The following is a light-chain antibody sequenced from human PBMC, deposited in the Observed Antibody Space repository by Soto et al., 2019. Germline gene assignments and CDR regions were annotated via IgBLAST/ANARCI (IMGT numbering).Light chain of an antibody. CDR3: QQYGSSPFT. J-gene: IGKJ4*01. Sequence: DMVLTQSPGTLSLSPGERATLSCRASQSVSSSYFAWYQQKPGQAPRLLLYGASSRATGIPDRFSDSGSGTDFTLTISRLEPEDFAVYYCQQYGSSPFTFGGETKVEIK. V-gene: IGKV3-20*01. CDR2: GAS. CDR1: QSVSSSY.